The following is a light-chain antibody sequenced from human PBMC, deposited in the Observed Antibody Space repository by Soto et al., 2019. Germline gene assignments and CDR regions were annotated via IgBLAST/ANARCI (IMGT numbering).Light chain of an antibody. Sequence: QSVLTQPPSVSAAPGQKVTISCSGSSSNIGNNYVSWYQQLPGTAPKLLIYENNKRPSGIPDRFSGSKSGTSATLGITGLQTGDEADYYSGTWDSSLSAWVFGGGTKVTVL. V-gene: IGLV1-51*02. CDR3: GTWDSSLSAWV. CDR1: SSNIGNNY. J-gene: IGLJ3*02. CDR2: ENN.